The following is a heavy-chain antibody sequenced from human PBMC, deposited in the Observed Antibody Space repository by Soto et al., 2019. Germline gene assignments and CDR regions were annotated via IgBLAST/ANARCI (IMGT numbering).Heavy chain of an antibody. CDR3: AREPGIAVAGPRGGYYYGMDV. Sequence: SETLSLTCTVSGGSISSYYWSWIRQPPGKGLERIGYIYYSGSTNYNPSLKSRVTISVDTSKNQFSLKLSSVTAADTAVYYCAREPGIAVAGPRGGYYYGMDVWGQGTTVTVSS. CDR1: GGSISSYY. J-gene: IGHJ6*02. D-gene: IGHD6-19*01. V-gene: IGHV4-59*01. CDR2: IYYSGST.